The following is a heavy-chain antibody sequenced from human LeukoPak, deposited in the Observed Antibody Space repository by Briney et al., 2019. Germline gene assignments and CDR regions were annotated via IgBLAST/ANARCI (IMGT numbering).Heavy chain of an antibody. CDR2: INHGGST. D-gene: IGHD5-18*01. CDR3: ARGGGYSYGFGIVATPRPRAYYFDY. Sequence: SETLSLTCAVHGGSFSGYYWSWIRQPPGKGLEWIGEINHGGSTNYNPSLKSRVTISVDTSKNQFSLKLSSVTAADTAVYYCARGGGYSYGFGIVATPRPRAYYFDYWGQGTLVTVSS. V-gene: IGHV4-34*01. J-gene: IGHJ4*02. CDR1: GGSFSGYY.